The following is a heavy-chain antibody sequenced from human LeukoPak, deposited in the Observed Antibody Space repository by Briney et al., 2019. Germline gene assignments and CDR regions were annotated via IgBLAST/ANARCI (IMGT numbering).Heavy chain of an antibody. CDR3: AKDLTTYYDFWSGFLDY. CDR1: GFTFSSYG. CDR2: ISYDGSNK. J-gene: IGHJ4*02. D-gene: IGHD3-3*01. Sequence: HPGGSLRLSCAASGFTFSSYGMHWVRQAPGKGLEWVAVISYDGSNKYYADSAKGRFTISRDNSKNTLYLQMNSLRAEDTAVYYCAKDLTTYYDFWSGFLDYWGQGTLVTVSS. V-gene: IGHV3-30*18.